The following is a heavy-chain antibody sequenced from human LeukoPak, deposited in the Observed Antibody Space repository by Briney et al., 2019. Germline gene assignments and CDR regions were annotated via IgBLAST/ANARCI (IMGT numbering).Heavy chain of an antibody. CDR3: ARSRLNIRPPVRFGELLGFGP. V-gene: IGHV4-4*02. D-gene: IGHD3-10*01. Sequence: SGTLSLTCAVSGGSISSSNWWSWVRQPPGKGLEWIGEIYHSGSTNYNPSLKSRVTISVDKSKNQFSLKLSSVTAADTAVYYCARSRLNIRPPVRFGELLGFGPWGQGTLVTGFS. J-gene: IGHJ5*01. CDR2: IYHSGST. CDR1: GGSISSSNW.